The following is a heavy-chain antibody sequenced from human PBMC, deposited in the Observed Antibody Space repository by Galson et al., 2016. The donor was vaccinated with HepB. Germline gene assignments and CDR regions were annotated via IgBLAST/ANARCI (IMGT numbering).Heavy chain of an antibody. CDR3: TRGTLGSVATMAFDY. J-gene: IGHJ4*02. Sequence: SETLSLTCAVSGDSISNNYWWTWVRQSPGQGLEWIGEIYQTGTAHYNPSFTGRATIPIDKSKNEISLRLASVTAADMAVYYCTRGTLGSVATMAFDYWGQGTLVTVSS. V-gene: IGHV4-4*02. CDR2: IYQTGTA. CDR1: GDSISNNYW. D-gene: IGHD4/OR15-4a*01.